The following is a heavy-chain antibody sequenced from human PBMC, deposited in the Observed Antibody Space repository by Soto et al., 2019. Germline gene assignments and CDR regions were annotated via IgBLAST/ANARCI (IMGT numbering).Heavy chain of an antibody. Sequence: GGSLRLSCAASGFTVSNYYMSWVRQAPGKGLEWVSAISGSGGSTYYADSVKGRFTISRDNSKNTLYLQMNSLRAEDTAVYYCAYSSTPFDYWGQGTLVTVSS. V-gene: IGHV3-23*01. J-gene: IGHJ4*02. CDR3: AYSSTPFDY. CDR2: ISGSGGST. D-gene: IGHD6-13*01. CDR1: GFTVSNYY.